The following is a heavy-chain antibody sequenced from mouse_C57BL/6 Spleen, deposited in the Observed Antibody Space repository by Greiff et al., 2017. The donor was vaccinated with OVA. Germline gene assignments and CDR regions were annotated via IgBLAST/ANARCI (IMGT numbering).Heavy chain of an antibody. Sequence: QVQLQQSGPELVKPGASVKISCKASGYAFSSSWMNWVKQRPGKGLEWIGRIYPGDGDTNYNGKFKGKATLTADKAASTGDKQLSSLTSVDSAVYFCARDYDGYGSAMDYWGQGTSVTVSS. CDR2: IYPGDGDT. CDR1: GYAFSSSW. V-gene: IGHV1-82*01. CDR3: ARDYDGYGSAMDY. J-gene: IGHJ4*01. D-gene: IGHD2-3*01.